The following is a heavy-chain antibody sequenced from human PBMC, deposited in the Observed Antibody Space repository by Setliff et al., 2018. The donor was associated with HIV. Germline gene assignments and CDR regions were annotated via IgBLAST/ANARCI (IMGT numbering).Heavy chain of an antibody. CDR2: ISAYNGNT. J-gene: IGHJ5*02. Sequence: ASVKVSCKASGYTFSSFGISWVRQAPGQGLEWMGWISAYNGNTNHAQKYHDRVIMTIDTSTSTAYMELRSLRSDDTAAYYCARGSPYGGLHWFDPWGQGTLVTVSS. D-gene: IGHD2-15*01. V-gene: IGHV1-18*01. CDR1: GYTFSSFG. CDR3: ARGSPYGGLHWFDP.